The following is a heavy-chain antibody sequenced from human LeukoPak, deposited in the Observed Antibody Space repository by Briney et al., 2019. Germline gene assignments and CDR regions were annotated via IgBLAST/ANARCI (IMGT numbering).Heavy chain of an antibody. D-gene: IGHD6-6*01. V-gene: IGHV1-69*01. CDR1: GGTFSSYA. CDR2: IIPIFGTA. Sequence: SVKVSCKASGGTFSSYAISWVRQAPGQGLEWMGGIIPIFGTANYAQKFQGRVTITADESTSTAYMELSSLRSEDTAVYYCARDRFSSSWRYYYGMDVWGQGTTVTVSS. CDR3: ARDRFSSSWRYYYGMDV. J-gene: IGHJ6*02.